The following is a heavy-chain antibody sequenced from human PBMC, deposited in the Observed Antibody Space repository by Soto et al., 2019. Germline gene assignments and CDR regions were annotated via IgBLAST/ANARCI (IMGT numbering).Heavy chain of an antibody. D-gene: IGHD3-22*01. J-gene: IGHJ6*02. Sequence: GESLKISCKGSGYSFTSYWIGWVRQMPGKGLEWMGIIYPGDSDTRYSPSFQGQVTISADKSISTAYLQWSSLKASDTAMYYCARHGGLRRNYYDSSGYYYYYGMDVWGQGTTVTVSS. V-gene: IGHV5-51*01. CDR2: IYPGDSDT. CDR1: GYSFTSYW. CDR3: ARHGGLRRNYYDSSGYYYYYGMDV.